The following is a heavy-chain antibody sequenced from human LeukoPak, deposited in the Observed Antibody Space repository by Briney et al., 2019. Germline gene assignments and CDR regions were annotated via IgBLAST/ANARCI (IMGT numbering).Heavy chain of an antibody. CDR1: GFTVSSNY. J-gene: IGHJ5*02. CDR3: ARRRVTGNWFDP. V-gene: IGHV3-66*04. D-gene: IGHD7-27*01. CDR2: IYSGGST. Sequence: GGSLRLSCAASGFTVSSNYMSWVRQAPGKGLEWVSVIYSGGSTYYADSVKGRFTISRDNSKNTLYLQMNSLRAEDTAVYYCARRRVTGNWFDPWGQGTLVTVSS.